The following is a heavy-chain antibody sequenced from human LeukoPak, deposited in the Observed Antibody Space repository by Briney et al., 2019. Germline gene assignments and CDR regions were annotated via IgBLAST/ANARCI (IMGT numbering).Heavy chain of an antibody. V-gene: IGHV1-18*01. CDR1: GGTFSSYA. J-gene: IGHJ4*02. D-gene: IGHD6-19*01. Sequence: ASVKVSCKASGGTFSSYAISWVRQAPGQGLEWMGWISAYNGNTNYAQKLQGRVTMTTDTSTSTAYMELRSLRSDDTAVYYCARKYSSGWGQGAPFDYWGQGTLVTVSS. CDR3: ARKYSSGWGQGAPFDY. CDR2: ISAYNGNT.